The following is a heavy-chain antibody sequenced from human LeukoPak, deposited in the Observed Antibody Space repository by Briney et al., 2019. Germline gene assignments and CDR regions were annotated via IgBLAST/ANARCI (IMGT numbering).Heavy chain of an antibody. Sequence: TGGSLRLSCAASGFTFSSYSMNWVRQAPGKGLEWVSSISSSSSYIYYADSVKGRFTISRDNAKNSLYLQMNSLRAEDTAVYYCAKLDYYGSGSPIDYWGQGTLVTVSS. V-gene: IGHV3-21*04. J-gene: IGHJ4*02. CDR1: GFTFSSYS. CDR3: AKLDYYGSGSPIDY. D-gene: IGHD3-10*01. CDR2: ISSSSSYI.